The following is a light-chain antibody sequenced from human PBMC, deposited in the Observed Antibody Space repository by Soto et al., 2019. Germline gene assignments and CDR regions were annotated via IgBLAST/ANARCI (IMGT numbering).Light chain of an antibody. CDR3: GSYTSSSPLV. J-gene: IGLJ1*01. CDR2: DVL. CDR1: SNDVGGHDY. Sequence: QSALTQPASVSGSPGQSITISCTGTSNDVGGHDYVSWYQQHPGKVPKLMIYDVLRRPSGVSDRFSGSKSGLTASLTISGLRPEDEADYYCGSYTSSSPLVFGTGTKLTVL. V-gene: IGLV2-14*03.